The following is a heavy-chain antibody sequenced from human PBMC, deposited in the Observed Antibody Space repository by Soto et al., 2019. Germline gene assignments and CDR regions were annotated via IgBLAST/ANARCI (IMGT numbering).Heavy chain of an antibody. CDR2: ISAYNGNT. CDR1: GYTFTSYG. CDR3: ARLYTSNCSGGSCHGGGDYYYYYGMDV. Sequence: ASVKVSCKASGYTFTSYGISWVRQAPGQGLEWMGWISAYNGNTNYAQKLQGRVTMTTDTSTSTAYMELRSLRSDDTAVYYCARLYTSNCSGGSCHGGGDYYYYYGMDVWGQGTTVTVSS. V-gene: IGHV1-18*01. D-gene: IGHD2-15*01. J-gene: IGHJ6*02.